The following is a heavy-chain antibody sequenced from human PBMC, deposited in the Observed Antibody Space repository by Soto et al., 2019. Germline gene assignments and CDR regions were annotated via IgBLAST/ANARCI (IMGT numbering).Heavy chain of an antibody. CDR2: IRGSGTPT. V-gene: IGHV3-21*01. Sequence: GGPQRHACAASGVTFRSYAVSRVRQSPGKGLEWGSAIRGSGTPTYYADSVKGRFTISRDNAKNSLYLQMNSLRAEDTAVYYCARDQVAVAGTGVDYWGQGTLVTVSS. CDR1: GVTFRSYA. CDR3: ARDQVAVAGTGVDY. J-gene: IGHJ4*02. D-gene: IGHD6-19*01.